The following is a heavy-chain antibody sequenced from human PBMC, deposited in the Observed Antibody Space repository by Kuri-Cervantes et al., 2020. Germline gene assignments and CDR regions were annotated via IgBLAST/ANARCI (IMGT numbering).Heavy chain of an antibody. V-gene: IGHV3-33*01. J-gene: IGHJ4*02. CDR2: IWYDGSNK. CDR3: ARRYYDSSGHYLDDY. Sequence: GESLKISCAASGFTFSSYGMHWVRQAPGKGLEWVAVIWYDGSNKYYADSVKGRFTISRDNSKNTLYLQMNSLRAEDTAVYYCARRYYDSSGHYLDDYWGQGTLVTVSS. D-gene: IGHD3-22*01. CDR1: GFTFSSYG.